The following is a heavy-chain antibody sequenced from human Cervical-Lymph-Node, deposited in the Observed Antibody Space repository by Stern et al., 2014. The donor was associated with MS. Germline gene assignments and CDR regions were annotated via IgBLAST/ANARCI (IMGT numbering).Heavy chain of an antibody. CDR2: IYHGGNI. D-gene: IGHD5-24*01. Sequence: QVQLVQSGPGLVKPSGTLSLTCAVSGASLTSSHWWSWLRQPPGKGLEWIGEIYHGGNINYNSSLQSRVTISMDKSKNHFSLILGSMTAADTAVHYCARDRAYNRWIDPWGQGILVTVSS. CDR1: GASLTSSHW. J-gene: IGHJ5*02. V-gene: IGHV4-4*02. CDR3: ARDRAYNRWIDP.